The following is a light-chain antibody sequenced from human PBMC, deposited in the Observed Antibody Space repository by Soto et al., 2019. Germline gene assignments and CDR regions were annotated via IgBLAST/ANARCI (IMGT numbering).Light chain of an antibody. Sequence: EIVMTQSPATLSVSPGERATLSCRASQSVSSNLAWYQQKPGQAPRFLIYGASTRATGIPARFSGSGSATEFTLTISSLQSEDFAVYYCQQYSNWPRTFGQGTKVEI. CDR1: QSVSSN. V-gene: IGKV3-15*01. J-gene: IGKJ1*01. CDR3: QQYSNWPRT. CDR2: GAS.